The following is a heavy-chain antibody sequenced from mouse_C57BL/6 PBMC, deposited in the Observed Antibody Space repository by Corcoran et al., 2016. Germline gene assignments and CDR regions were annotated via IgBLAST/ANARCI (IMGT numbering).Heavy chain of an antibody. CDR2: INPNNGGT. Sequence: EVQLQQSGPELVKPGASVKIPCKASGYTFTDYNMDWVKQSHGKSLEWIGDINPNNGGTIYNQKFKGKATLTVDKSSSTAYMELRLTSEDTAVYYCARGDYGSSLDYWGQGTTLTVSS. D-gene: IGHD1-1*01. CDR3: ARGDYGSSLDY. V-gene: IGHV1-18*01. CDR1: GYTFTDYN. J-gene: IGHJ2*01.